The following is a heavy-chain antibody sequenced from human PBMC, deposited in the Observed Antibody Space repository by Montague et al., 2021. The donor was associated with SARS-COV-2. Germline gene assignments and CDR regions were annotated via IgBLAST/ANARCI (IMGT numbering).Heavy chain of an antibody. CDR2: ISYDGSNK. D-gene: IGHD2-8*02. Sequence: SLRLSCAASGFTFSSYAMHWVRQAPGKGLEWAAVISYDGSNKYYADSVKGRFTISRDNSKNTLYLQMNSLRAEDTAVYYCAGVLVDYYGMDVWGQGTTVTVSS. CDR3: AGVLVDYYGMDV. CDR1: GFTFSSYA. J-gene: IGHJ6*02. V-gene: IGHV3-30*04.